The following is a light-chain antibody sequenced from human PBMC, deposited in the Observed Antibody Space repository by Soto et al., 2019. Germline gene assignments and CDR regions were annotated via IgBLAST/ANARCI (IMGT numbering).Light chain of an antibody. CDR2: DAS. CDR1: QDISDF. Sequence: DIQMTQSPSSLSASVGDKVTFTCQASQDISDFLNWYQQKPGKAPKLLIHDASNLQIGVPSRFSETGSGTDFTFTISSLQAEDFATYYCQQYDTLPLTFGGGTKVEIK. V-gene: IGKV1-33*01. J-gene: IGKJ4*01. CDR3: QQYDTLPLT.